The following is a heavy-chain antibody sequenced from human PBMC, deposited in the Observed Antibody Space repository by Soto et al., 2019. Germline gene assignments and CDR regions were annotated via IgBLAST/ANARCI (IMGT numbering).Heavy chain of an antibody. CDR2: IHYIGAT. Sequence: PETRSLTCTVSGGSIASHYSSWIRPPAGRGIEWIGYIHYIGATNYSASLNGRLRISGDTSKNKFSLRLDSVTAAATAGYYCARGAYCGGDCFYYFASWGQGTLVTVSS. J-gene: IGHJ4*02. CDR3: ARGAYCGGDCFYYFAS. D-gene: IGHD2-21*02. CDR1: GGSIASHY. V-gene: IGHV4-59*11.